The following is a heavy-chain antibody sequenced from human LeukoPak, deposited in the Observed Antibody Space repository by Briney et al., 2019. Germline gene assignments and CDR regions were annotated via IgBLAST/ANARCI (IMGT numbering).Heavy chain of an antibody. V-gene: IGHV3-30*04. Sequence: GTSLRLSCTGSGFTFSDSGLHWVRQAPGKGLEWMAILSYDGSLKYYADSVKGRFTISRDDSKNTLYLQMNSLRVEDTAVYYCATSIERRTWGSHALDFWGQGTPVTVSS. D-gene: IGHD7-27*01. CDR1: GFTFSDSG. CDR2: LSYDGSLK. CDR3: ATSIERRTWGSHALDF. J-gene: IGHJ4*02.